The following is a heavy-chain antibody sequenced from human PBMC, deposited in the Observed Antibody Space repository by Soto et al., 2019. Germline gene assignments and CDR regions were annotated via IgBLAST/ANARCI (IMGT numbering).Heavy chain of an antibody. D-gene: IGHD5-12*01. CDR1: GYTFTSYG. J-gene: IGHJ4*02. CDR3: TRVQSGYDFAY. Sequence: QVQLVQSGAEVKKPGASVKVSCKASGYTFTSYGINWVRQAPGQGLEWMGWISAYNGNTHYAQKLQGRVTMTTDTSASTAYMELRSLRADDTAVYYCTRVQSGYDFAYWGQGTLVTVSS. V-gene: IGHV1-18*01. CDR2: ISAYNGNT.